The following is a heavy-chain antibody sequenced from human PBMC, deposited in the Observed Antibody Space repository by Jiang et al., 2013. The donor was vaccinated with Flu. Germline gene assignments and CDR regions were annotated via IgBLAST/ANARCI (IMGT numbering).Heavy chain of an antibody. CDR3: ARDGASSGWLFATYKYDY. Sequence: SGAEVKRPGTSVKVSCKASGYKFSSYTIHWIRQAPGQTLEWMGWINPDTGETKYSQKFQGGVSFTKDTPATTVYLELTSLGSEDTSIYYCARDGASSGWLFATYKYDYWGQGTLVTVSS. CDR1: GYKFSSYT. J-gene: IGHJ4*02. D-gene: IGHD6-19*01. CDR2: INPDTGET. V-gene: IGHV1-3*01.